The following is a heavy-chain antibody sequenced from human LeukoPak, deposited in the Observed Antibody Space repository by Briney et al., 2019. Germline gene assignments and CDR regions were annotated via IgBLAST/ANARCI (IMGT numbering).Heavy chain of an antibody. J-gene: IGHJ4*02. CDR3: ARVKHIVVVTAAPSLCFDY. Sequence: ASVKVSCKASGYTFTGYYMHWVRQAPGQGLEWMGWINPNSGGTNYAQKFQGRVTMTRDTSISTAYMELSRLRSDDTAVYYCARVKHIVVVTAAPSLCFDYWGQGTLVTVSS. CDR2: INPNSGGT. CDR1: GYTFTGYY. D-gene: IGHD2-21*02. V-gene: IGHV1-2*02.